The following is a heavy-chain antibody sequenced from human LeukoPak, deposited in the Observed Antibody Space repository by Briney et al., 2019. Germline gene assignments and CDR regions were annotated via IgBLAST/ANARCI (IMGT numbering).Heavy chain of an antibody. CDR1: GGSISSSNYY. CDR3: ARHPWGPYYYYYYMDV. D-gene: IGHD3-16*01. Sequence: SETLSLTCTVSGGSISSSNYYWGWIRQPPGKGLEWIGTIFYSGNTYYNPSLKSRLTISVDTSKNQFSLKLNSVTAADTAVYYCARHPWGPYYYYYYMDVWGKGTTVIVSS. J-gene: IGHJ6*03. V-gene: IGHV4-39*01. CDR2: IFYSGNT.